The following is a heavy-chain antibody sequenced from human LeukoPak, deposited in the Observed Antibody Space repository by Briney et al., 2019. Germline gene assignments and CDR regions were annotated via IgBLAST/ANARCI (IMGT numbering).Heavy chain of an antibody. CDR3: ARTSMEGGTTRSLDY. D-gene: IGHD1-1*01. J-gene: IGHJ4*02. V-gene: IGHV4-4*07. Sequence: SETLSLTCTVSGGSISSYYWSWIRQPAGKGLEWIGRIYTSGSTNYNPSLKSRVTMSVGTSKNQFSLKLSSVTAADTAVYYCARTSMEGGTTRSLDYWGQGTLVTVSS. CDR1: GGSISSYY. CDR2: IYTSGST.